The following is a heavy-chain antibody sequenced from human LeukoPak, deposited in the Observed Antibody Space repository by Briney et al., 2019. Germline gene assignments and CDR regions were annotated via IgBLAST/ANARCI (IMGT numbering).Heavy chain of an antibody. J-gene: IGHJ6*02. CDR2: ISYDGSNK. Sequence: GRSLRLSCAASGFTFSSYGMHWVRQAPGKGLEWVAVISYDGSNKYYADSVKGRFTISRDNAKNSLYLQMNSLRAEDTALYYCAKVLRFLEWSVMDVWGQGTTVTASS. D-gene: IGHD3-3*01. CDR3: AKVLRFLEWSVMDV. V-gene: IGHV3-30*18. CDR1: GFTFSSYG.